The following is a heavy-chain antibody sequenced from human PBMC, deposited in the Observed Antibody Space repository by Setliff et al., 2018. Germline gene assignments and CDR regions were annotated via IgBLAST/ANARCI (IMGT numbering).Heavy chain of an antibody. Sequence: TLSLTCNVSGASISAYYWSWFRQPPEKGLEWIAYIHYSGSTNQNPSLKSRVTISVDTSKNQFSLKMSSMTAADTAVYYCARARYCSGGRCYWTWLDSWAQGTLVTVSS. D-gene: IGHD2-15*01. CDR3: ARARYCSGGRCYWTWLDS. J-gene: IGHJ5*01. V-gene: IGHV4-59*01. CDR2: IHYSGST. CDR1: GASISAYY.